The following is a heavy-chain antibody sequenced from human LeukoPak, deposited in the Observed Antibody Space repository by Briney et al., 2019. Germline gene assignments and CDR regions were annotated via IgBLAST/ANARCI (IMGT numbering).Heavy chain of an antibody. Sequence: SETLSLTCAVYGGSFSGYYWSWIRQPPGKGLEWIGEINHSGSTNYNPSLKSRVTISVDTSKNQFSLKLSSVTAADTAVYYCARHFCSGGSCYPGYFDYWGQGTLVTVSS. CDR3: ARHFCSGGSCYPGYFDY. CDR1: GGSFSGYY. D-gene: IGHD2-15*01. CDR2: INHSGST. J-gene: IGHJ4*02. V-gene: IGHV4-34*01.